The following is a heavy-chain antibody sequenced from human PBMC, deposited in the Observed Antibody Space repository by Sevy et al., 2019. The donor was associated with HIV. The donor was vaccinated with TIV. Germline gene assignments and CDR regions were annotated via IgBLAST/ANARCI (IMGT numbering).Heavy chain of an antibody. V-gene: IGHV4-4*07. D-gene: IGHD3-22*01. J-gene: IGHJ5*02. CDR3: ARDPYISSGYNWFDP. CDR1: GGSISSYY. Sequence: SETLSLTCTVSGGSISSYYWSWIRQPAGKRLEWIGRIYSSWITNYNPSLKSRVTMSVDTSRSQFSLMLISVTAADTAVYYCARDPYISSGYNWFDPWGQGTLVTVSS. CDR2: IYSSWIT.